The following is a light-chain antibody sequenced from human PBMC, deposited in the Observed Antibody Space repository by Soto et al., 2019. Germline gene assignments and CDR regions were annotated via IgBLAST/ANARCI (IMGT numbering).Light chain of an antibody. V-gene: IGKV1-9*01. CDR1: QGNNSF. CDR3: QQLNDRRFS. CDR2: VTS. J-gene: IGKJ2*01. Sequence: IQLTQSPSSLSASVGDRVTISCRASQGNNSFVAWYQQKSGKAPKLLIYVTSTLQSGVPSRFSGSGSGTDFTLTISSLQPEDFATYYCQQLNDRRFSFGQGTKVDIK.